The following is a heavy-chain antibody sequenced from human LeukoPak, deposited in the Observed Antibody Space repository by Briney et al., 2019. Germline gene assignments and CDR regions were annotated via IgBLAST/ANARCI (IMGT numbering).Heavy chain of an antibody. CDR1: GFTFSSYA. CDR2: IKQDGSEK. D-gene: IGHD3-9*01. Sequence: PGGSLRLSCAASGFTFSSYAMSWVRQAPGKGLEWVANIKQDGSEKYYVDSVKGRFTISRDNAKNSLYLQMNSLRAEDTAVYYCARDRDWCSFDSWGQGTLVTVSS. J-gene: IGHJ4*02. V-gene: IGHV3-7*03. CDR3: ARDRDWCSFDS.